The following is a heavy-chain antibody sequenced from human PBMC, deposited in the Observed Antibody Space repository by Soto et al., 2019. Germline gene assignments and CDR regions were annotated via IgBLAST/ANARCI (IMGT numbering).Heavy chain of an antibody. Sequence: SVTLSQSCSFAGGYRRSSSYYWGWMRQPPGQGLEWIGVIYYSGSTYYNPSLKSRVTISVDTSKNQFSLKLSSVTAADTAVYYCAASRGYREYYYYYGMDVWGQWTKVTVSS. J-gene: IGHJ6*02. CDR3: AASRGYREYYYYYGMDV. CDR2: IYYSGST. D-gene: IGHD5-18*01. V-gene: IGHV4-39*01. CDR1: GGYRRSSSYY.